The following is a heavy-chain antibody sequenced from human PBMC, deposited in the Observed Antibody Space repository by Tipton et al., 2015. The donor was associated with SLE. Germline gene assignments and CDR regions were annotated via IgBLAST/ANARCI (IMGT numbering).Heavy chain of an antibody. J-gene: IGHJ3*02. CDR3: ARDRSYYDSVADI. CDR1: GGSISSHY. CDR2: IYYSGST. V-gene: IGHV4-59*11. D-gene: IGHD3-22*01. Sequence: TLSLTCTVSGGSISSHYWSWIRQPPGKGLEWIGYIYYSGSTNYNPSLKSRVTISVDTSKNQFSLKLSSVTAADTAVYYCARDRSYYDSVADIWGQGTMVTVSS.